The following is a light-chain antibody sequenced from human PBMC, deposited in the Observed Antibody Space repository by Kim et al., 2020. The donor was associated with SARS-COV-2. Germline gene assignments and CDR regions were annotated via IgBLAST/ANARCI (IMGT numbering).Light chain of an antibody. J-gene: IGKJ2*01. V-gene: IGKV1-17*03. CDR1: QGISNY. CDR3: LQHNSYPLYT. CDR2: AAS. Sequence: DIQMTHSPSAMSASVGDRVTITCRASQGISNYLAWFQQRPGKVPKRLMYAASSLQSGGPSRFSGSGSGTEFTLTISSLQPEDCLQHNSYPLYTVGQGTKLEI.